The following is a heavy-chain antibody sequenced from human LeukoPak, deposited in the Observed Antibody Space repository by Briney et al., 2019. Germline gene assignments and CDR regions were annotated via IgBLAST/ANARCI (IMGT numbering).Heavy chain of an antibody. CDR1: GYTFTSYD. CDR2: MNPNSGNT. V-gene: IGHV1-8*01. J-gene: IGHJ5*02. Sequence: ASVKVSCKASGYTFTSYDINWVRQATGQGLEWMGWMNPNSGNTGYAQKFQGRVTMTRNTSICTAYMELSSLRSEDTAVYYCARGGYCSGGSCYRNWFDPWGQGTLVTVSS. D-gene: IGHD2-15*01. CDR3: ARGGYCSGGSCYRNWFDP.